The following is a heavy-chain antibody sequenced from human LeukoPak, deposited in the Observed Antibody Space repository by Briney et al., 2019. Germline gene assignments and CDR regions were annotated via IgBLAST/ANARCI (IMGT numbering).Heavy chain of an antibody. Sequence: ASVKVSCKASGYTFTGYYMHWVRQAPGQGLEWMGWINPNSGGTNYAQKFQGRVTMTRDTSISTAYMELSRLRSDDTAMYYCARNYYDSSGYSTYFDYWGQGTLVTVSS. CDR3: ARNYYDSSGYSTYFDY. J-gene: IGHJ4*02. D-gene: IGHD3-22*01. CDR2: INPNSGGT. V-gene: IGHV1-2*02. CDR1: GYTFTGYY.